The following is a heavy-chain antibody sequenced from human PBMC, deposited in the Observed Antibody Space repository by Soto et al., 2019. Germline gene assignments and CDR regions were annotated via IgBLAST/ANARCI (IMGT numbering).Heavy chain of an antibody. V-gene: IGHV3-74*01. CDR1: GFPFTNYW. D-gene: IGHD2-8*02. CDR2: ISPDGSDV. CDR3: ACWGHIVPVAPSDFDR. Sequence: GVLKISCAASGFPFTNYWMNWVRQTPGKGLMWVSRISPDGSDVGYADSVEGRFTVSRDNAKNTLYLQMHSLRAEDTAMYYCACWGHIVPVAPSDFDRWGQGTLVTVSS. J-gene: IGHJ4*02.